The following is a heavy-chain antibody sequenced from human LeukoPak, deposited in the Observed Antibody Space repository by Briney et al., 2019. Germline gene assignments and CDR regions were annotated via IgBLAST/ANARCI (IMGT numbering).Heavy chain of an antibody. D-gene: IGHD2-2*01. J-gene: IGHJ4*02. CDR3: ARGSGTSWFDY. Sequence: GASVKVSCKASGYTFTANYMHWVRQAPRQGLEWMGWINPRSGGTNYGEKFRGRVTMTRDTSITTAYMELSSLRFDDTAVYYCARGSGTSWFDYWGQGTLVTVSS. CDR1: GYTFTANY. CDR2: INPRSGGT. V-gene: IGHV1-2*02.